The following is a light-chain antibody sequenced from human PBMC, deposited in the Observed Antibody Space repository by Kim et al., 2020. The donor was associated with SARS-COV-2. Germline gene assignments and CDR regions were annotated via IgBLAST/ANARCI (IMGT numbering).Light chain of an antibody. J-gene: IGLJ1*01. CDR2: DVT. Sequence: GQSGTISCAGTSSDVGAYNYVSWYQQHPGKAPKLMIYDVTNRPSGVSNRFSGSKSGNTASLSISGLQAEDEADYYCSSYSSSSPHVFGTGTKVTVL. V-gene: IGLV2-14*03. CDR1: SSDVGAYNY. CDR3: SSYSSSSPHV.